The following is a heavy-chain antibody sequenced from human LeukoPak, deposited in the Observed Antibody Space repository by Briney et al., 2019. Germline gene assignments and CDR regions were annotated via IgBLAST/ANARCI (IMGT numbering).Heavy chain of an antibody. V-gene: IGHV3-30-3*01. J-gene: IGHJ5*02. Sequence: GGSLRLSCAASGFTFSSYAMHWVRQAPGKGLEWVAVISYDGSNKYYADSVKGRFTISRDNSKNTLYLQMNSLRAEDTAVLYCARDHNWSYGNGGFDPWGQGTLVTVSS. CDR1: GFTFSSYA. CDR3: ARDHNWSYGNGGFDP. D-gene: IGHD1-7*01. CDR2: ISYDGSNK.